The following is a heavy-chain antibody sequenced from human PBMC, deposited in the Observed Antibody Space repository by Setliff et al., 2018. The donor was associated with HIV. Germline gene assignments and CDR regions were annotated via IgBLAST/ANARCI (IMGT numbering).Heavy chain of an antibody. CDR2: ITDGGDT. V-gene: IGHV4-34*01. CDR3: ARGSSCSSSSCYLYYYYYYGVDV. D-gene: IGHD2-2*01. CDR1: GGSLDNYY. J-gene: IGHJ6*02. Sequence: SETLSLTSAVYGGSLDNYYWTWIRQPPGRGLEWIGEITDGGDTAYNSSLQSRLTISLDTSKKQFALKLHSMTAADTAVYYCARGSSCSSSSCYLYYYYYYGVDVWGPGTAVTVSS.